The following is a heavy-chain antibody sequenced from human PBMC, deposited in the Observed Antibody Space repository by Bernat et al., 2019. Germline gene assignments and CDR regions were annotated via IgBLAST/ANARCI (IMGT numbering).Heavy chain of an antibody. Sequence: QVQLVQSGAEVKKPGASVKVSCKASGYTFTSYDINWVRQATGQGLEWMGWLNPNSGNTGYAQKFQGRVTMTRNTSISTAYMELSSLRSEDTAVYYCARALRESGMYCSGGSCYYFDYWGQGTLVTVSA. V-gene: IGHV1-8*01. CDR3: ARALRESGMYCSGGSCYYFDY. J-gene: IGHJ4*02. CDR2: LNPNSGNT. CDR1: GYTFTSYD. D-gene: IGHD2-15*01.